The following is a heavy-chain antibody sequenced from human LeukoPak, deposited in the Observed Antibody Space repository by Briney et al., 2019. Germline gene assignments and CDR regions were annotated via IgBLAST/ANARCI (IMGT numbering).Heavy chain of an antibody. V-gene: IGHV1-2*02. CDR3: ARFSLTPSYEPPFDY. CDR1: GYTFTGNY. Sequence: GASLKVSCKASGYTFTGNYLHSVRQAPGQGLGWMGWINPNSGGTNYAQKFQGSVTMTRDTSISTAYMELSRLRSDDTAVYYCARFSLTPSYEPPFDYWGQGTLVTVSS. J-gene: IGHJ4*02. CDR2: INPNSGGT. D-gene: IGHD5-12*01.